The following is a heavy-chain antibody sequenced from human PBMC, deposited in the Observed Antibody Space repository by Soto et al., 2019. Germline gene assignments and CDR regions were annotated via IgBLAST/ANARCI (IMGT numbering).Heavy chain of an antibody. CDR3: ARVTFETTGWFDP. CDR2: IYHTGGT. Sequence: PSETLSLTCAVSGGSITSTNWWSWVRQPPGQGLEWVGEIYHTGGTNYNPSLKSRVAISGDTSKNQFSLKLSSATAADTAVYYCARVTFETTGWFDPWGQGTLVTVSS. V-gene: IGHV4-4*02. CDR1: GGSITSTNW. D-gene: IGHD1-7*01. J-gene: IGHJ5*02.